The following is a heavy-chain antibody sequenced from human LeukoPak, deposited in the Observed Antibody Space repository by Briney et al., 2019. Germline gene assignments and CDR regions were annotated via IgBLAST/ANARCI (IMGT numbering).Heavy chain of an antibody. J-gene: IGHJ6*02. D-gene: IGHD2-2*02. CDR2: IIPILGRT. CDR1: GGTFSSYA. Sequence: ASVKVSCKAAGGTFSSYAISWVRQAPGQGLEWMGRIIPILGRTNYAQKFQGRVTITADKSTSTAYMELSRQRSEDTAVYYCAGGVCERDIVVVPAAIYYYYGMDVWGQGTTATVSS. CDR3: AGGVCERDIVVVPAAIYYYYGMDV. V-gene: IGHV1-69*04.